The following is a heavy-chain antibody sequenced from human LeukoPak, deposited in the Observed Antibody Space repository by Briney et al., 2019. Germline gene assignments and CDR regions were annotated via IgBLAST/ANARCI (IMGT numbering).Heavy chain of an antibody. CDR3: ARSYYDSRTKNYYYYGMDV. J-gene: IGHJ6*02. D-gene: IGHD3-22*01. Sequence: ASVKVSCKASGYTFTSYDINWVRQAPGQGLEWMGWMNPNSGNTGYAQKFQGRVTMTRNTSISTAYMELSSLRSEDTAVYYCARSYYDSRTKNYYYYGMDVWGQGTTVTVSS. V-gene: IGHV1-8*01. CDR2: MNPNSGNT. CDR1: GYTFTSYD.